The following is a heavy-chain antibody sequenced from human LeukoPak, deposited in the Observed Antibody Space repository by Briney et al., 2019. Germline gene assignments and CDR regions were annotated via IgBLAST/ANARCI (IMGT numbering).Heavy chain of an antibody. D-gene: IGHD3-22*01. CDR1: GGSISSYY. V-gene: IGHV4-59*01. CDR2: IYYSGST. CDR3: ARDVYYDTRGYYYGMDV. Sequence: SETLSLTCTVSGGSISSYYWSWIRQPPGKGLEWIGYIYYSGSTNYNPSLKSRVTISVDTSKNQFSLKLSSVTAADTAVYYCARDVYYDTRGYYYGMDVWGQGTTVTVSS. J-gene: IGHJ6*02.